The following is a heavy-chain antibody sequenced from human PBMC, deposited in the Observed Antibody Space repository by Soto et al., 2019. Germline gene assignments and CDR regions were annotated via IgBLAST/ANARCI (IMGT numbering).Heavy chain of an antibody. CDR2: IKRKIDGGTT. CDR3: ITDRHYDFWSGYYADFDY. V-gene: IGHV3-15*01. D-gene: IGHD3-3*01. J-gene: IGHJ4*02. Sequence: GGSLRLSCAASGFAFNNAWMSWVRQAPGKGLEWVGRIKRKIDGGTTDYAAPVKGRFTISRDDSKNTLYLQMNSLKTEDTAVYYCITDRHYDFWSGYYADFDYWGQGTLVTVSS. CDR1: GFAFNNAW.